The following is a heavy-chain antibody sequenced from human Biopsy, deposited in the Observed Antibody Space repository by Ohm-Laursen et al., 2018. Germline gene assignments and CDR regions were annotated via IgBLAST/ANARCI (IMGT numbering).Heavy chain of an antibody. CDR1: GESFNGYY. Sequence: GTLSLTCSVYGESFNGYYWSWIRQTPGKGLEWIGEINHSGRTSYNPSLKSRVTISVDTSKNRFSLKVRSVTAADTAVYYCVRGVDYYDPYHYYALDVWGQGTTVTVSS. V-gene: IGHV4-34*01. CDR3: VRGVDYYDPYHYYALDV. J-gene: IGHJ6*02. CDR2: INHSGRT. D-gene: IGHD3-22*01.